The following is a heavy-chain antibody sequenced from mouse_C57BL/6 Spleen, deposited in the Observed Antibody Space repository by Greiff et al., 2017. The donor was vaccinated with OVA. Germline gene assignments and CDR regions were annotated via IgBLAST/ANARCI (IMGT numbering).Heavy chain of an antibody. CDR3: ATPIYYGYGFAY. CDR2: INPSTGGT. CDR1: GYSFTGYY. J-gene: IGHJ3*01. Sequence: EVKLQESGPELVKPGASVKISCKASGYSFTGYYMNWVKQSPEKSLEWIGEINPSTGGTTYNQKFKAKATLTVDKSSSTAYMQLKSLTSEDSAVYYCATPIYYGYGFAYWGQGTLVTVSA. V-gene: IGHV1-42*01. D-gene: IGHD2-2*01.